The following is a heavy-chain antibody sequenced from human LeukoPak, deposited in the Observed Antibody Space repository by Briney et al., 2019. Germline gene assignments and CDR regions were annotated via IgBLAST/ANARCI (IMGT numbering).Heavy chain of an antibody. CDR1: GYTFTGYY. CDR2: INPNSGGT. CDR3: ARDLSPVEAWGYY. J-gene: IGHJ4*02. D-gene: IGHD2/OR15-2a*01. V-gene: IGHV1-2*02. Sequence: ASVKVSCKASGYTFTGYYMHWVRQAPGQGLEWMGWINPNSGGTNYAQKFQGRVTMTRATSISTAYMELSRLRSDDTAVYYCARDLSPVEAWGYYWGQGTLVTVSS.